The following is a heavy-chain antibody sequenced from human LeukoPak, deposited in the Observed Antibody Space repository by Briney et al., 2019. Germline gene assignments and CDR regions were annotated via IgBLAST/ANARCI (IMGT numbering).Heavy chain of an antibody. J-gene: IGHJ4*02. Sequence: PSETLSLTCAVYGGSFSGYYWSWIRQPPEKGLEWIGEINHSGSTNYNPSLKSRVTISVDTSKNQFSLKLSSVTAADTAVYYCARDTGYGSGSKDIDYWGQGTLVTVSS. CDR1: GGSFSGYY. CDR3: ARDTGYGSGSKDIDY. CDR2: INHSGST. D-gene: IGHD3-10*01. V-gene: IGHV4-34*01.